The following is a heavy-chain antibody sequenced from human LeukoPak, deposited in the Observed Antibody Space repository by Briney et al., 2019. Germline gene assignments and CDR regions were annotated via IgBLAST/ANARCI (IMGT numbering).Heavy chain of an antibody. CDR2: IYYSGST. CDR3: ARGSVTAGPDAFDI. J-gene: IGHJ3*02. V-gene: IGHV4-59*01. CDR1: GGSLSSYY. Sequence: SETLSLTCTVSGGSLSSYYWSWIRQPPGKGLEWIGYIYYSGSTNYNPSLKSRVTISVDTSKNQFSLKLSSVTAADTAVYYCARGSVTAGPDAFDIWGQGTMVTVSS. D-gene: IGHD2-21*02.